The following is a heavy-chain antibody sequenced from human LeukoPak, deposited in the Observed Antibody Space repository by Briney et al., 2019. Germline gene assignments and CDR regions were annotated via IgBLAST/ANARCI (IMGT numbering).Heavy chain of an antibody. J-gene: IGHJ4*02. CDR2: IVVGSGYT. D-gene: IGHD5-24*01. CDR3: AAAPVEMQQRGFDY. Sequence: SVKVSCKASGFTFTSSAMQWVRQARGQRLEWIGWIVVGSGYTKYAQNFQERVTITRDMSTSTAYMELSSLRSEDTAVYYCAAAPVEMQQRGFDYWGQGTLVTVSS. CDR1: GFTFTSSA. V-gene: IGHV1-58*02.